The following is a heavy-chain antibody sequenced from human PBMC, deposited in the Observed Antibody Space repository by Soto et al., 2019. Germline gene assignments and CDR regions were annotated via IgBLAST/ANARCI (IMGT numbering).Heavy chain of an antibody. Sequence: EVQLLESGGNLVQPGGSRRLACAVSGFTFSNHAMSWVRQAPGKGLEWVSGISGSGGSTYYADSVKGRFTISRDNSKNTLFLQMNSLIGEDTALYYCARSYDVLTGYYNVGYFDYWGQGTLVTVSS. CDR2: ISGSGGST. CDR3: ARSYDVLTGYYNVGYFDY. J-gene: IGHJ4*02. CDR1: GFTFSNHA. V-gene: IGHV3-23*01. D-gene: IGHD3-9*01.